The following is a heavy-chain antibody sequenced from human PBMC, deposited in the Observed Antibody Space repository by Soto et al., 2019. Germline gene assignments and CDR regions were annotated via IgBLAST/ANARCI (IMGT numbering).Heavy chain of an antibody. Sequence: GGSLRLSCAASGFAFRSYNMNWVRQAPGKGLEWVASISSGSSNIYYADSVKGRFTISRDNAKNSLYLQMDSLRAEDSAVYYCASATVVTATFDFWGQGTLVTVSS. CDR3: ASATVVTATFDF. V-gene: IGHV3-21*01. CDR1: GFAFRSYN. CDR2: ISSGSSNI. J-gene: IGHJ4*02. D-gene: IGHD2-21*02.